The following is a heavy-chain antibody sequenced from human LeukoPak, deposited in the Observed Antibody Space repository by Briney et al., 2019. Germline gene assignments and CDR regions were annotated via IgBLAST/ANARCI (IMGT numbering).Heavy chain of an antibody. D-gene: IGHD3-22*01. CDR3: ARISGSSGYYDWFDP. CDR1: GYTFTSYD. CDR2: MNPNSGNT. J-gene: IGHJ5*02. Sequence: GASVKVSCKASGYTFTSYDINWVRQATGQGLEWMGWMNPNSGNTGYAQKFQGRVTITRNTSISTAYMGLSSLRSEDTAVYYCARISGSSGYYDWFDPWGQGTLVTVSS. V-gene: IGHV1-8*03.